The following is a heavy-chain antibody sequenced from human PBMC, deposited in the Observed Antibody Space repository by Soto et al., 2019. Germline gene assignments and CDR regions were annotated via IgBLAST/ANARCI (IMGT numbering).Heavy chain of an antibody. CDR1: GFTFSSYA. CDR3: ARDQAAAGTISRYFQD. Sequence: EVQLLESGGGLVQPEGSLRLSCAASGFTFSSYAMSWVRQAPGKGLEWVSGISGGGSTTYYADSVKGRFTISRDNSKNTLDLQVSSLRAEDTAVYYCARDQAAAGTISRYFQDWGQGTLVTVSS. J-gene: IGHJ1*01. V-gene: IGHV3-23*01. CDR2: ISGGGSTT. D-gene: IGHD6-13*01.